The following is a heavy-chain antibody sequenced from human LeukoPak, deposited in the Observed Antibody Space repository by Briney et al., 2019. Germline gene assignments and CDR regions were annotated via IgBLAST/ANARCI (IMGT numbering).Heavy chain of an antibody. V-gene: IGHV3-30*02. J-gene: IGHJ6*03. CDR3: ARGIGDWRYYYYYYYMDV. CDR1: GLTFSSYG. D-gene: IGHD2-21*01. Sequence: GGSLRLSCAASGLTFSSYGMHWVRRAPGKGLEWVTFIQYDGSDKYYADSVKGRFTISRDNSKNTLYVQMNSLRAEDTAVYYCARGIGDWRYYYYYYYMDVWGKGTTVTVSS. CDR2: IQYDGSDK.